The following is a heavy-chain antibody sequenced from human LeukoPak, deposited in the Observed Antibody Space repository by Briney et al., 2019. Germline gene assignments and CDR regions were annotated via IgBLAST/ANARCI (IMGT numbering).Heavy chain of an antibody. CDR2: INHSGST. CDR1: GGAFSGYY. Sequence: SGTLSLTCAVYGGAFSGYYWGWIRQPPGKGLEWIWGINHSGSTHYNPSLKSRVTISVDTSKNQFSLKLSSVTAADTAVYYCARVFHLPRGYYYGSGSYSKGPNWFDPWGQGTLVTVSS. D-gene: IGHD3-10*01. J-gene: IGHJ5*02. CDR3: ARVFHLPRGYYYGSGSYSKGPNWFDP. V-gene: IGHV4-34*01.